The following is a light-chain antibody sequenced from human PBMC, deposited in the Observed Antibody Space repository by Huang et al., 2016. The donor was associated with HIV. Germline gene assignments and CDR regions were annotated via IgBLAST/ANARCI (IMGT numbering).Light chain of an antibody. J-gene: IGKJ4*01. Sequence: IVMTQSPATLSVSPGERVPLSCRASRTVRTNLAWYQQGPGQAPRLLIYGSSTRASGVPARFSGSGSGTDFSLTISSLQSEDFALYYCHQYNNWLLSFGGGTRVDI. V-gene: IGKV3-15*01. CDR1: RTVRTN. CDR3: HQYNNWLLS. CDR2: GSS.